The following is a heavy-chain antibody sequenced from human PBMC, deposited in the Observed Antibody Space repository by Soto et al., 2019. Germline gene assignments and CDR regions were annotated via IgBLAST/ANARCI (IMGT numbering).Heavy chain of an antibody. V-gene: IGHV3-74*01. CDR2: INDDGSRT. D-gene: IGHD3-3*01. CDR3: VRDHHDYDFWSGNPRGYFDL. CDR1: GFTLSNFW. J-gene: IGHJ2*01. Sequence: PXGSLRLSCAASGFTLSNFWMHGVRQVPGKGLVWVSRINDDGSRTKYADSVEGRLTISRDTAKNTLYLQMDSLRVEDTAVYYCVRDHHDYDFWSGNPRGYFDLWGRGTLVTVSS.